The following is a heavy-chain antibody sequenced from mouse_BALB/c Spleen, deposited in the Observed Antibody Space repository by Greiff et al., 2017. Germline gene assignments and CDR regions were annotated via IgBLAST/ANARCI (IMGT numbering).Heavy chain of an antibody. J-gene: IGHJ4*01. CDR1: GYTFTSYW. CDR2: IYPGDGDT. Sequence: VQLQESGAELARPGASVKLSCKASGYTFTSYWMQWVKQRPGQGLEWIGAIYPGDGDTRYTQKFKGKATLTADKSSSTAYMQLSSLASEDSAVYYCAYYYNNAMDYWGQGTSVTVSS. V-gene: IGHV1-87*01. CDR3: AYYYNNAMDY. D-gene: IGHD1-1*01.